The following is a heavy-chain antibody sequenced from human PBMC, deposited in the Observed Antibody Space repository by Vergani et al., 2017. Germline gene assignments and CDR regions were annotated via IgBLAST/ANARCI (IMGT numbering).Heavy chain of an antibody. Sequence: EVELVQSGPEMRKPGESLKISCKGSEYSFGNYWIGWVRQMPGKGLEWMGIIYPADSDTRYSPSFQGQVTISADKSISTAFLQWDSLNASDTALYYCARRTTYTDSWGQGTLVTVSS. CDR2: IYPADSDT. J-gene: IGHJ4*02. CDR3: ARRTTYTDS. V-gene: IGHV5-51*03. CDR1: EYSFGNYW. D-gene: IGHD1-1*01.